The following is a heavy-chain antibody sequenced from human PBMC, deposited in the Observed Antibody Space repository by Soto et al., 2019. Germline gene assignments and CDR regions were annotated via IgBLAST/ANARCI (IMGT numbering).Heavy chain of an antibody. Sequence: QVNLQESGPGLVRPAETLSVTCSVSGGSMSGHAWVWIRQAAGKGLEWIGHIYPSGSASYNPTLRSRVTMSLDSSHNHLFLTLTSATTADTAVYYCVRGKSYSVYDFWGPGTLVTVSS. CDR1: GGSMSGHA. J-gene: IGHJ4*02. D-gene: IGHD5-12*01. CDR2: IYPSGSA. V-gene: IGHV4-4*07. CDR3: VRGKSYSVYDF.